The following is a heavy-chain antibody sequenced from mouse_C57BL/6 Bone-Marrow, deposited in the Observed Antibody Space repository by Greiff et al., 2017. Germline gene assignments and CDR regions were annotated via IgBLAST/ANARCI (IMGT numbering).Heavy chain of an antibody. V-gene: IGHV1-82*01. CDR1: GYAFSSSW. CDR3: ARVRFAY. CDR2: IYPGDGDT. J-gene: IGHJ3*01. Sequence: VQLQQSGPELVKPGASVKISCKASGYAFSSSWMNWVKQRPGKGLEWIGRIYPGDGDTNYNGKFKGKATLTADKSSSTAYMQLSSLTSEDSAVYFCARVRFAYWGQGTLVTVSA.